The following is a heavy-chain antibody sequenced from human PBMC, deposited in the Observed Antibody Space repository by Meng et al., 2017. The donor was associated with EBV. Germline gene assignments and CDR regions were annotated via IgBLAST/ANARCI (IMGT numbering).Heavy chain of an antibody. D-gene: IGHD3-10*01. CDR3: ASESGRGYTPDY. J-gene: IGHJ4*02. Sequence: VHVVQAAAGVKEPWSSVQVSCKTSGGPFRYYAISWVRQAPGQGLEWLGGFLPRLGAPNYAQKFHGRVKITADESTSTRYMDLSSLRSEGTAIYYCASESGRGYTPDYWGQGTLVTVSS. CDR1: GGPFRYYA. V-gene: IGHV1-69*01. CDR2: FLPRLGAP.